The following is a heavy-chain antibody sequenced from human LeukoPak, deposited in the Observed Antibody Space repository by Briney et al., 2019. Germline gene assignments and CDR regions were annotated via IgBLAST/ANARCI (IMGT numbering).Heavy chain of an antibody. CDR3: ARHYYDSRYPTSGYYMDV. V-gene: IGHV3-11*03. Sequence: KSGGSLRPSCEGSGFSFRDYYMSWIRQTPGKGLDWVSYISNSGTDTNYADSVKGRFTISRDNAKNSLYLQMNSLRAEDTALYYCARHYYDSRYPTSGYYMDVWGKGTTVTVSS. J-gene: IGHJ6*03. CDR2: ISNSGTDT. CDR1: GFSFRDYY. D-gene: IGHD3-22*01.